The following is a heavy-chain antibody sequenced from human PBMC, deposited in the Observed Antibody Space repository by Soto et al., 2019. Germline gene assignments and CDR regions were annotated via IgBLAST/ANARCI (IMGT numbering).Heavy chain of an antibody. CDR2: INHSGST. D-gene: IGHD3-10*01. CDR1: GGSFSGYY. V-gene: IGHV4-34*01. Sequence: PSETLSLTCAVYGGSFSGYYWSWIRQPPGKGLEWIGEINHSGSTNYNPSLKSRVTISVDTSKNQFSLKLSSVTAADTAVYYCARAGSGSFFFWRLGYYYGMVVWGPGTTVTLSS. J-gene: IGHJ6*02. CDR3: ARAGSGSFFFWRLGYYYGMVV.